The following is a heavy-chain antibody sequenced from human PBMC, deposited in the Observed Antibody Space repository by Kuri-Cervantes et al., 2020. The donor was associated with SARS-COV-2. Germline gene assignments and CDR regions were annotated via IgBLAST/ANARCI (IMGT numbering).Heavy chain of an antibody. D-gene: IGHD4-17*01. CDR1: GYSFTSYW. CDR2: IYPGDSDT. Sequence: GGSLRLSCKGSGYSFTSYWIGWVRQMPGKGLEWMGIIYPGDSDTRYSPSFQGQVTISADKSISTAYLQWSSLKASDTAMYYCARRSRPYGDDDAFDIWGQGTVVTVSS. J-gene: IGHJ3*02. CDR3: ARRSRPYGDDDAFDI. V-gene: IGHV5-51*01.